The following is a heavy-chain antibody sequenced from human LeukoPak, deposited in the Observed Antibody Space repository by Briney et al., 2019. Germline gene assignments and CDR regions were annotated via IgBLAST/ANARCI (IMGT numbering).Heavy chain of an antibody. D-gene: IGHD1-14*01. CDR3: ARDGVPGSDAFDI. Sequence: GASMKVSCKASGYTFTGYYMHWVRQAPGQGLEWMGWINPNSGGTNYAQKFQGRVTMTRDTSISTAYMELSRLRSDDTAVYYCARDGVPGSDAFDIWGQGTLVTVSS. V-gene: IGHV1-2*02. J-gene: IGHJ3*02. CDR1: GYTFTGYY. CDR2: INPNSGGT.